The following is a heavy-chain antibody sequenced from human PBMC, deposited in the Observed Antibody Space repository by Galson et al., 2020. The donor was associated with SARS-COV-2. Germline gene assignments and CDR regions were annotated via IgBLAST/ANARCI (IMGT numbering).Heavy chain of an antibody. J-gene: IGHJ4*02. D-gene: IGHD5-18*01. CDR3: TRERGYSYGYSDY. Sequence: NSGGSLRLSCAASGFTFSSYSMNWVRQAPGKGLEWVSSLSGTSTNIYYADSVKGRFTISRDNAKNSLYLQMNSLGTEDTAVHYCTRERGYSYGYSDYWGQGTLVTVSS. V-gene: IGHV3-21*06. CDR1: GFTFSSYS. CDR2: LSGTSTNI.